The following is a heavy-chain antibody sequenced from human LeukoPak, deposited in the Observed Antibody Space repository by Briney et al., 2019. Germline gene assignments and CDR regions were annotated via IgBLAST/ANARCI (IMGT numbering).Heavy chain of an antibody. CDR3: ASLNYDILTGINWFDP. CDR2: IYPGDSDT. V-gene: IGHV5-51*01. D-gene: IGHD3-9*01. Sequence: LGESLKISCKGSGYSFTSYWIGWVRQMPGKGLEWMGIIYPGDSDTRYSPSFQGQVTISADKSISTAYLQWSSLKASDTAMYYCASLNYDILTGINWFDPWGQGTLVTVSS. CDR1: GYSFTSYW. J-gene: IGHJ5*02.